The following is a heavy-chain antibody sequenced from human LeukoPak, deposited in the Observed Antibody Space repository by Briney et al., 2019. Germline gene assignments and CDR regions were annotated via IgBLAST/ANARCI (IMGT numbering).Heavy chain of an antibody. J-gene: IGHJ6*03. CDR2: INHSGNT. Sequence: SETLSLTCTVSGGSISSHYWSWIRQPPGKGLEWIGYINHSGNTNYNPSLKSRDTISVDTSKNQFSLKLSSVTAADTAVYYCARGGSSWYKVYYYMDVWGKGTMVTVSS. CDR3: ARGGSSWYKVYYYMDV. CDR1: GGSISSHY. D-gene: IGHD6-13*01. V-gene: IGHV4-59*11.